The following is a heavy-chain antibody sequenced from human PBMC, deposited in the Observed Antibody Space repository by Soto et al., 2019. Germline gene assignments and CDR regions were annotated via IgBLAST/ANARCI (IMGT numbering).Heavy chain of an antibody. V-gene: IGHV3-33*01. D-gene: IGHD1-1*01. CDR1: GFTFSSYG. Sequence: GGSLRLSCAASGFTFSSYGMHWVRQAPGKGLEWVAVIWYDGSNKYYADSVKGRFTISRDNSKNTLYLQMNSLRAEDTAVYYCARAGTRNGAFDIWGQGTMVTVSS. CDR2: IWYDGSNK. CDR3: ARAGTRNGAFDI. J-gene: IGHJ3*02.